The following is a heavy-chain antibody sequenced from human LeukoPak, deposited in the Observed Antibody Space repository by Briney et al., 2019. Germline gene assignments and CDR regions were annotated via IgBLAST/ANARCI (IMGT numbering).Heavy chain of an antibody. D-gene: IGHD2-2*02. CDR1: GNTFTSYG. CDR2: ISAYDGNT. Sequence: ASVKVSCKASGNTFTSYGISWVRQAPGQGLEWMGWISAYDGNTNYAQKLQGRVTMTTDTSTSTAYMELRSLRSDDTAVYYCARDLEWGYCSSTSCYTGFDPWGQGTLVTVSS. J-gene: IGHJ5*02. CDR3: ARDLEWGYCSSTSCYTGFDP. V-gene: IGHV1-18*01.